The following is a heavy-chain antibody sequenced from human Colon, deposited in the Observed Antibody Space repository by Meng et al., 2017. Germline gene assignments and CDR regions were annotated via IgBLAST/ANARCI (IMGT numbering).Heavy chain of an antibody. V-gene: IGHV3-30*01. D-gene: IGHD1-7*01. CDR2: MSYDGTKR. CDR3: ARGWKYGDY. Sequence: GGSLRLSCVVSGFTVSDYDMHWVRQAPGKGLEWVAVMSYDGTKRFYADSVKGRFTISRDNAKNTLDLQINSLRAEDTAVYYCARGWKYGDYWGQGTLVTVSS. J-gene: IGHJ4*02. CDR1: GFTVSDYD.